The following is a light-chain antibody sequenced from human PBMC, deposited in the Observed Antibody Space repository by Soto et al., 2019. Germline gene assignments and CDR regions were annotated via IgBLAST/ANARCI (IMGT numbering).Light chain of an antibody. CDR1: SSNIGKNP. CDR2: RDD. J-gene: IGLJ2*01. Sequence: QAVVTQPPSASGTPGQSVTGSCSGGSSNIGKNPVNWYQQLPGEAPKLRIYRDDQRPSWVPDRFSAYKSDASASLAISGLQSEDEADYVCATWDDGLGAPLFVGGTKLTVL. V-gene: IGLV1-44*01. CDR3: ATWDDGLGAPL.